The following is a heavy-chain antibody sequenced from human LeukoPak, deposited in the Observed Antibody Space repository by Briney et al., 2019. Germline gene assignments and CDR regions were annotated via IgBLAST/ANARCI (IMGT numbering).Heavy chain of an antibody. V-gene: IGHV3-66*01. D-gene: IGHD3-22*01. CDR1: GFTFSSNY. J-gene: IGHJ3*02. CDR3: AQNGYYYDSSGYPIDAFDI. Sequence: GGSLRLSCAASGFTFSSNYMSWVRQAPGKGLEWVSDIYSGGSTYYSDSVKGRFTISRDNSKNTLYLQMNSLRAEDTAVYYCAQNGYYYDSSGYPIDAFDIWGQGTMVTVSS. CDR2: IYSGGST.